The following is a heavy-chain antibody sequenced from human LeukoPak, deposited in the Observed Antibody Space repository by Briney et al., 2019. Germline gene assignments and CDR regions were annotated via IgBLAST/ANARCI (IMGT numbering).Heavy chain of an antibody. CDR2: INHSGST. D-gene: IGHD2-21*02. V-gene: IGHV4-34*01. J-gene: IGHJ4*02. CDR3: ARGGFYCGGDCYVDY. Sequence: PSETLSLTCAVYGGSFSPYYWSWIRQPPGKGPEWMGEINHSGSTNYNPSLKSRVTISVDTSKNQFSLRLSSVTAADTAVYYCARGGFYCGGDCYVDYWGQGTLVTVSS. CDR1: GGSFSPYY.